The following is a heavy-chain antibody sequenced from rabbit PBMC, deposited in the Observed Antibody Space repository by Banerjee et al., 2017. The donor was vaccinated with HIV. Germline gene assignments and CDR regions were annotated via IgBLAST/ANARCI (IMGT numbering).Heavy chain of an antibody. Sequence: QEQLEESGGGLVQPEGSLTLTCTASGFSYMCWVRQAPGKGLEWIACIYAGSSGSTYYASWAKGRFTISKTSSTTVTLQMTSLTAADTATYFCARDAGYAGWKFGLWGQGT. CDR3: ARDAGYAGWKFGL. J-gene: IGHJ4*01. CDR1: GFSY. CDR2: IYAGSSGST. D-gene: IGHD4-2*01. V-gene: IGHV1S45*01.